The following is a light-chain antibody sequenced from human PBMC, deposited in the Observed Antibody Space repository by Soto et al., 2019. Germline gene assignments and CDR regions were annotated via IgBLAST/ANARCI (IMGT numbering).Light chain of an antibody. J-gene: IGKJ5*01. CDR2: DAS. CDR1: QSVSSNY. Sequence: EIMLTQSRGTLSLYPGERATLSCGASQSVSSNYLAWYQLKPGQAPRLLIYDASTRATGIPDRVSGSGSGTDFTLTISRLEPEDFALYYCQHHAGGSRNTFGQGTRLEIK. CDR3: QHHAGGSRNT. V-gene: IGKV3-20*01.